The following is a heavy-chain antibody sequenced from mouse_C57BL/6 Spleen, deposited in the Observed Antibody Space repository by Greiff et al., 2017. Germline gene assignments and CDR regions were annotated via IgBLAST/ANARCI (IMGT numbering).Heavy chain of an antibody. CDR2: ISSGSSTI. V-gene: IGHV5-17*01. CDR1: GFTFSDYG. D-gene: IGHD2-3*01. Sequence: VQLKESGGGLVKPGGSLKLSCAASGFTFSDYGMHWVRQAPEKGLEWVAYISSGSSTIYYADTVKGRFTISRDNAKNTLFLQMTSLRSEDTAMYYCASYDGYSYWYFDVWGTGTTVTVSS. CDR3: ASYDGYSYWYFDV. J-gene: IGHJ1*03.